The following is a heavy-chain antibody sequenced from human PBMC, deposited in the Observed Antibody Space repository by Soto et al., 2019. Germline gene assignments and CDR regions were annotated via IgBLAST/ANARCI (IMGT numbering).Heavy chain of an antibody. CDR2: INHSGST. V-gene: IGHV4-34*01. CDR3: ARGLRTSYGMDV. Sequence: SETLSLTCAVYGGSFSGYYWSWIRQPPGKGLEWIGEINHSGSTNYNPSLKSRVTISVDTSKNQFSLKLSSVTAADTAVYYCARGLRTSYGMDVWGQGTTVTAS. D-gene: IGHD3-16*01. CDR1: GGSFSGYY. J-gene: IGHJ6*02.